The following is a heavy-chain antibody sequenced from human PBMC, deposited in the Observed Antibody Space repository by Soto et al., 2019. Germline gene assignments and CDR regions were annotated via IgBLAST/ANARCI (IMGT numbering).Heavy chain of an antibody. V-gene: IGHV1-69*01. CDR1: GGTFSSYA. J-gene: IGHJ6*02. Sequence: QVQLVQSGAEVKKPGSSVKVSCKASGGTFSSYAISWVRQAPGQGLEWMGGIIPIFGTANYAQKFQGRVTMTADESTSTAYMELSSLRSEATAVYYCARAGGVVAATPSYYYGMDVWGQGTTVTVSS. CDR3: ARAGGVVAATPSYYYGMDV. D-gene: IGHD2-15*01. CDR2: IIPIFGTA.